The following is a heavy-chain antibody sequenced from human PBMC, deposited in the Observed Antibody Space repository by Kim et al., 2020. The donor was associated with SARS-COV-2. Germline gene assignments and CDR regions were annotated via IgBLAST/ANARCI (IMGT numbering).Heavy chain of an antibody. CDR3: ARDRVVVPAAILAY. Sequence: ASVKVSCKASGYTFTGYYMHWVRQAPGQGLEWMGWINPNSGGTNYAQKFQGRVTMTRDTSISTAYMELSRLRSDDTAVYYCARDRVVVPAAILAYWGQGTLVTVSS. CDR1: GYTFTGYY. CDR2: INPNSGGT. J-gene: IGHJ4*02. V-gene: IGHV1-2*02. D-gene: IGHD2-2*02.